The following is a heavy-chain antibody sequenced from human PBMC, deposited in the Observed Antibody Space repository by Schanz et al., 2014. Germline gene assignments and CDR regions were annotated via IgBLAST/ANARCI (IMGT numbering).Heavy chain of an antibody. CDR2: IRSSSTPI. CDR1: GITFSSHS. Sequence: EVHLVESGGGLVQPGGSLRLSCAASGITFSSHSFNWVRQAPGKGLEWISYIRSSSTPIYYADSVKGRFTISRDNAKNSLFLQMNSLRPEDTAVYYCARGRVLESWGQGTLVTVSS. J-gene: IGHJ5*02. V-gene: IGHV3-48*04. CDR3: ARGRVLES. D-gene: IGHD1-1*01.